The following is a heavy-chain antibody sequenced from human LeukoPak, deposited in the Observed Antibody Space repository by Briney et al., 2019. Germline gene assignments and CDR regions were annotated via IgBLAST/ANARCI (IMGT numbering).Heavy chain of an antibody. D-gene: IGHD6-13*01. J-gene: IGHJ4*02. Sequence: ASVKVSCKASGYTFTSYDINWVRQASGQGLEWMGWMNPNSGNTGYAQKFQGRVTITRNTSISTAYMELSSLRSEDTAVYYCARGRAAGIKDDFDYWGQGTLVTVSS. CDR3: ARGRAAGIKDDFDY. CDR1: GYTFTSYD. V-gene: IGHV1-8*03. CDR2: MNPNSGNT.